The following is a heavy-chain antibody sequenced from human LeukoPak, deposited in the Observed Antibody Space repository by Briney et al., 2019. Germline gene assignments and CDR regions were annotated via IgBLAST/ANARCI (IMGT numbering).Heavy chain of an antibody. CDR1: GGSFSGYY. V-gene: IGHV4-34*01. Sequence: SETLSLTCAVYGGSFSGYYWSWIRQPPGKGLEWIGEINHSGSTNYNPSLKSRVTISVDTSKNQFSLKLSSVTAADTAVYYCARLGISRLDSWGQGTLVTVSS. CDR2: INHSGST. J-gene: IGHJ5*01. CDR3: ARLGISRLDS. D-gene: IGHD3-10*01.